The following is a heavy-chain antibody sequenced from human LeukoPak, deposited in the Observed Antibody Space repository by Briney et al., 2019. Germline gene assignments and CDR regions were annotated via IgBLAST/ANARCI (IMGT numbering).Heavy chain of an antibody. CDR2: ISTYNGNT. V-gene: IGHV1-18*01. CDR3: ARDVPGSIGTTARFDP. CDR1: GGTFSSYA. J-gene: IGHJ5*02. D-gene: IGHD1-1*01. Sequence: ASVKLSCKASGGTFSSYAISWMRQAPGQGLEWMGWISTYNGNTNYAQKFQGRVTVTTDTSTSTAYTELRTLTSDDTAVYYCARDVPGSIGTTARFDPWGQGTLVTVSS.